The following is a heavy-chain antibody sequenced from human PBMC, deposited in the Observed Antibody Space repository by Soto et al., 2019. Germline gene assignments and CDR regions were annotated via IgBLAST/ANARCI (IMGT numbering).Heavy chain of an antibody. J-gene: IGHJ6*02. CDR2: IIPIFGTA. D-gene: IGHD6-19*01. CDR1: GGTFSSYA. CDR3: AGKDPNVPFMSSSARGGWYYYYGMDV. Sequence: QVQLVQSGAEVKKPGSSVKVSCKASGGTFSSYAISWVRQAPGQGLEWMGGIIPIFGTANYAQKFQGRVTITANKSTSTAYMELSSLRSEDTAVYYWAGKDPNVPFMSSSARGGWYYYYGMDVWGQGTTGNVSS. V-gene: IGHV1-69*06.